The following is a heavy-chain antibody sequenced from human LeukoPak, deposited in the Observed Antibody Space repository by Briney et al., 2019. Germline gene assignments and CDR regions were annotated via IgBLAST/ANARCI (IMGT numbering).Heavy chain of an antibody. J-gene: IGHJ6*02. D-gene: IGHD4-23*01. CDR1: GGSFSGYY. Sequence: SETLSLTCAVYGGSFSGYYWSWIRQPPGKGLEWIGEMNHSRSTNYTPSLKSRATISVDTSKNQFSLKLSSVTAADTAVYYCARGVLRWLEDVWGQGTTVTVSS. CDR3: ARGVLRWLEDV. CDR2: MNHSRST. V-gene: IGHV4-34*01.